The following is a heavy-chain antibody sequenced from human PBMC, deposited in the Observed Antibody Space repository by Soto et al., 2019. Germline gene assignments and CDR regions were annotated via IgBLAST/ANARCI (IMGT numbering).Heavy chain of an antibody. CDR3: ARDTRDIVVVPAAIWGGEGYRLYGMDV. J-gene: IGHJ6*02. CDR2: TYYRSKWYN. Sequence: QTLSLTCAISGDSVSSNSAAWNWIRQSPSRGLEWLGRTYYRSKWYNDYAVSVKSRITINPDTFKNQFSLQLNSVTPEDTAAYYCARDTRDIVVVPAAIWGGEGYRLYGMDVWGQGTTVTVSS. V-gene: IGHV6-1*01. CDR1: GDSVSSNSAA. D-gene: IGHD2-2*02.